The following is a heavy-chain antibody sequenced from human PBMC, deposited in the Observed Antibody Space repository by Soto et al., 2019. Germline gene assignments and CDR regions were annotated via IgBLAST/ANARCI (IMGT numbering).Heavy chain of an antibody. CDR1: GFRFSDFA. CDR2: IPGTASST. J-gene: IGHJ4*02. Sequence: EVQLLESGGGFVQPGGSLRLSCAASGFRFSDFAMTWVRQAPGRGLEWVSAIPGTASSTYYADSVKGRFTISRDNSKNTLYLQINSLRAEDTAIYYCEKGAEGYVVSSLDSWGQGTLVTVSS. CDR3: EKGAEGYVVSSLDS. V-gene: IGHV3-23*01. D-gene: IGHD5-12*01.